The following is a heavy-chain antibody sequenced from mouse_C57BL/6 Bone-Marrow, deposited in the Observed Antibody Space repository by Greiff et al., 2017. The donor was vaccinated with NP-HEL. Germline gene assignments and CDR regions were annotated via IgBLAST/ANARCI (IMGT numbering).Heavy chain of an antibody. V-gene: IGHV5-6*01. J-gene: IGHJ2*01. Sequence: EVKLQESGGDLVKPGGSLKLSCAASGFTFSSYGMSWVRQTPDKRLEWVATISSGGSYTYYPDSVKGRFTISRDNAKNTLYLQMSSLKSEDTAMYYCARHYYSNYFDYWPRHHSHSLL. D-gene: IGHD2-5*01. CDR1: GFTFSSYG. CDR3: ARHYYSNYFDY. CDR2: ISSGGSYT.